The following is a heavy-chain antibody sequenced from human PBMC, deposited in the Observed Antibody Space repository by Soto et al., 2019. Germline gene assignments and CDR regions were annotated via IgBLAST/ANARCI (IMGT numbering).Heavy chain of an antibody. Sequence: PGGSLRLSCVASGFTFSNYNMNWVRQAPGKGLEWVSHISGSSIYMHYADSVRGRFTISRDNAKNSVYLQMSSLRAEDTAVYYCARDRGGGSIFGGHYGMDVWGQGTTVTVSS. CDR3: ARDRGGGSIFGGHYGMDV. J-gene: IGHJ6*02. V-gene: IGHV3-21*01. CDR2: ISGSSIYM. D-gene: IGHD3-3*01. CDR1: GFTFSNYN.